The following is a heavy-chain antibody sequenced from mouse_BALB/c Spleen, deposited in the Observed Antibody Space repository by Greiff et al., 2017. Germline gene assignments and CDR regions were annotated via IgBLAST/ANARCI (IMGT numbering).Heavy chain of an antibody. J-gene: IGHJ3*01. CDR2: IDPENGDT. CDR1: GFNIKDYY. Sequence: VQLQQSGAELVRPGASVKLSCTASGFNIKDYYMHWVKQRPEQGLEWIGWIDPENGDTEYAPKFQGKATMTADTSSNTAYLQLSSLTSEDTAVYSCNAWNGPDCFAYWGQGTLVTVSS. D-gene: IGHD1-1*02. CDR3: NAWNGPDCFAY. V-gene: IGHV14-4*02.